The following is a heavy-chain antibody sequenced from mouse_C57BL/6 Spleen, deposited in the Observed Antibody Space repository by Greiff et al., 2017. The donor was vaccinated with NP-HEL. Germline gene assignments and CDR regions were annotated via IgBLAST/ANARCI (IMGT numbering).Heavy chain of an antibody. CDR2: ISSGGSYT. CDR3: ARLEVGRYYYAMDY. Sequence: EVHLVESGGDLVKPGGSLKLSCAASGFTFSSYGMSWVRQTPDKRLEWVATISSGGSYTYYPDSVKGRFTISRDNAKNTLYLQMSSLKSEDTAMYYCARLEVGRYYYAMDYWGQGTSVTVSS. D-gene: IGHD3-1*01. J-gene: IGHJ4*01. CDR1: GFTFSSYG. V-gene: IGHV5-6*01.